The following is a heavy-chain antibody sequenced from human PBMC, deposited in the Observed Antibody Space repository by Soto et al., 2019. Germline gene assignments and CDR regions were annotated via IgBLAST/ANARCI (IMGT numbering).Heavy chain of an antibody. CDR3: ARGVYGSGNYYTGPSAFDI. D-gene: IGHD3-10*01. CDR1: GGTLSDHG. CDR2: TIPVLNTA. J-gene: IGHJ3*02. V-gene: IGHV1-69*06. Sequence: QVQLEQSGAAVKKPGSSVKISCKASGGTLSDHGVSWLRQAPGQGLEWVGGTIPVLNTAKYAPKLQGRVTIAADKSTNIAYMELGSLRSDDTAFYYCARGVYGSGNYYTGPSAFDIWGQGTLVIVSS.